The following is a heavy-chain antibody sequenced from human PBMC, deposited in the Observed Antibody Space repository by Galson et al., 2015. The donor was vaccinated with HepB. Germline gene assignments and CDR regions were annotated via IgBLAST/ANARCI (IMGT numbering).Heavy chain of an antibody. Sequence: SLRLSCAASGFTFSSYAMHWVRQAPGKGLEWVAVISYDGSNKYYADSVKGRFTISRDNSKNTLYLQMNSLRAEDTAVYYCAREQNYDILTGSTMGDAFDIWGQGTMVTVSS. V-gene: IGHV3-30*04. CDR1: GFTFSSYA. CDR3: AREQNYDILTGSTMGDAFDI. J-gene: IGHJ3*02. CDR2: ISYDGSNK. D-gene: IGHD3-9*01.